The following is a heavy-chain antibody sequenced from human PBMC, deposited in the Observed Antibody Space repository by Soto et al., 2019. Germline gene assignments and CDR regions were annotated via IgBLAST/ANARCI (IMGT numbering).Heavy chain of an antibody. Sequence: QVQLVQSGSEVKMPGSSVKVSCKTSGGTFSRPAINWVRQAPGQGLEWMGGIIPLFGTTNYAQKFKGRVTISADESTSTAYMELSSLTSEYAAVYYCARSAIHGSSWYFWFDAWGQGTLVTVSS. CDR1: GGTFSRPA. V-gene: IGHV1-69*01. CDR2: IIPLFGTT. J-gene: IGHJ5*02. D-gene: IGHD6-13*01. CDR3: ARSAIHGSSWYFWFDA.